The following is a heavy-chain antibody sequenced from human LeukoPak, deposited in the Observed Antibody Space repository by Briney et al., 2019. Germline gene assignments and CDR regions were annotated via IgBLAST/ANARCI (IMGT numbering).Heavy chain of an antibody. Sequence: PSQTLSLTCTVSGGSISSYYWSWIRQPPGKGLEWIGYIYYSGSTNYNPSLKSRVTISVDTSKNQFSLKLSSVTAADTAVYYCARDPLGGGSSIFDYWGQGTLVTVSS. V-gene: IGHV4-59*01. CDR3: ARDPLGGGSSIFDY. J-gene: IGHJ4*02. CDR1: GGSISSYY. CDR2: IYYSGST. D-gene: IGHD2-15*01.